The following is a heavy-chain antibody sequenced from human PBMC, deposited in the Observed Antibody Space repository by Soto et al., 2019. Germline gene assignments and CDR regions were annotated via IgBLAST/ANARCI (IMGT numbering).Heavy chain of an antibody. V-gene: IGHV1-3*01. CDR1: GYTFTSYA. J-gene: IGHJ6*02. Sequence: QVQLVQSGAEVKKPGASVKVSCKASGYTFTSYAMHWVRQAPGQRLEWMGWINAGNGNTKYSQKFQGRVTITRDTSASTAYMELSSLRSEDTAVYYCARMVRGSYYYYGMDVWGQGTTVTVSS. CDR3: ARMVRGSYYYYGMDV. CDR2: INAGNGNT. D-gene: IGHD3-10*01.